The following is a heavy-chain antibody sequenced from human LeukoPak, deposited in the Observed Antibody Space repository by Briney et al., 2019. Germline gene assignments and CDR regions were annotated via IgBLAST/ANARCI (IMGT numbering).Heavy chain of an antibody. D-gene: IGHD6-13*01. J-gene: IGHJ4*02. CDR3: ARFGSSWYYGFDY. CDR2: ISSRSSTI. V-gene: IGHV3-48*01. Sequence: TGGSLRLSCAASGFTFSSYGMTWVRQAPGKGLEWVSYISSRSSTIYYADSVKGRFTISRDNAKNSLYLQMNSLRAEDTAVYYCARFGSSWYYGFDYWGQGTLVTVSS. CDR1: GFTFSSYG.